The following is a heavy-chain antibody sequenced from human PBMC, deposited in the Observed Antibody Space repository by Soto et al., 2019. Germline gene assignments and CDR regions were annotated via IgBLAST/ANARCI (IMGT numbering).Heavy chain of an antibody. CDR1: GGSISSYY. D-gene: IGHD4-4*01. J-gene: IGHJ6*02. CDR2: IYHSGST. CDR3: ARVRSDYSNYYYYYYGMDV. V-gene: IGHV4-59*01. Sequence: SETLSLTCTVSGGSISSYYWSWIRQPPGKGLEWIGYIYHSGSTNYNPSLKSRVTISIDTSKNQFSLKLSSVTAADTAVHYCARVRSDYSNYYYYYYGMDVWGQGTTVTVSS.